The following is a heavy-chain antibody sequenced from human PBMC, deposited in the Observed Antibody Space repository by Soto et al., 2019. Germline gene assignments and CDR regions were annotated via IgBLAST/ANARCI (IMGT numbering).Heavy chain of an antibody. D-gene: IGHD6-6*01. CDR1: GCSISSHY. CDR3: ARTSLAARKEYTYYFDY. CDR2: IYYSGST. Sequence: SETLSLTCTVSGCSISSHYWSLIRQPPAQGLEWIGNIYYSGSTNYNPSLKSQVTISVDTSKNQFSLMLNSVTAADTAVYYFARTSLAARKEYTYYFDYWGQGTLVTVSS. J-gene: IGHJ4*02. V-gene: IGHV4-59*08.